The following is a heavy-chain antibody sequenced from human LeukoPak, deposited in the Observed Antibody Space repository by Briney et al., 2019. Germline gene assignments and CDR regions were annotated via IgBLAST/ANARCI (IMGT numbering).Heavy chain of an antibody. J-gene: IGHJ6*02. CDR2: LWSDGSNT. CDR3: ARDGPHYDLDV. CDR1: GFTFSTYE. Sequence: GGSLRLSCAASGFTFSTYEMHWVRQAPGKSLEWVAFLWSDGSNTNYADSVKGRFTISRDISKNSLYLQMNSLRAEDTAVYYCARDGPHYDLDVWGQGTTVTVSS. V-gene: IGHV3-33*08. D-gene: IGHD3-3*01.